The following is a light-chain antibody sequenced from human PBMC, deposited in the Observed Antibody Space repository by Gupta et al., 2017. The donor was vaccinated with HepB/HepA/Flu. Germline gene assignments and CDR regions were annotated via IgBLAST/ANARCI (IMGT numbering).Light chain of an antibody. V-gene: IGKV3-11*01. CDR2: DAS. Sequence: EIVLTQSPATLSLSPGERATLSCRASQSINNFLEWYQQKPGQAPRLLIYDASNMATGITDRFSGSGSGTDFTLTSSILEAEDFAAYYGQQRPSLPTFGGGTKVEIK. CDR3: QQRPSLPT. J-gene: IGKJ4*01. CDR1: QSINNF.